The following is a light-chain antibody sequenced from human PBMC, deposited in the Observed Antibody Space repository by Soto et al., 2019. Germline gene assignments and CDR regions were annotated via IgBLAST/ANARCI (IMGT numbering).Light chain of an antibody. Sequence: QSALTQPPSVSGSPGQSVAISCTGTSSDVGSYNRVSWYQQPPGTAPKLMIYEVSNRPAVVPDRFSGSKSGNTASLTISGLHAEDEADYYCSSYTSRSTDVFGTGTKLTVL. V-gene: IGLV2-18*02. CDR1: SSDVGSYNR. CDR3: SSYTSRSTDV. J-gene: IGLJ1*01. CDR2: EVS.